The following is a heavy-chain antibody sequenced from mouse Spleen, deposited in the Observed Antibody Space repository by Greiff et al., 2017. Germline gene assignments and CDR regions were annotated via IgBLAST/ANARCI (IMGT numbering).Heavy chain of an antibody. Sequence: EVKLVESGGGLVKPGGSLKLSCAASGFTFSSYAMSWVRQTPEKRLEWVATISSGGSYTYYPDSVKGRFTISRDNAKNTLYLQRSSLRSEDTAMYYCARQGDDAAMDYWGQGTSVTVSS. CDR1: GFTFSSYA. D-gene: IGHD2-12*01. CDR2: ISSGGSYT. CDR3: ARQGDDAAMDY. V-gene: IGHV5-9-3*01. J-gene: IGHJ4*01.